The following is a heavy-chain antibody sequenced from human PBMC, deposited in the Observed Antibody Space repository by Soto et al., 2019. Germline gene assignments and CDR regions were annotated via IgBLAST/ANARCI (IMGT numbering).Heavy chain of an antibody. D-gene: IGHD2-21*01. J-gene: IGHJ5*01. CDR1: GYTFASYD. CDR2: MNPNSNNI. CDR3: ARGDGYHFKWLET. Sequence: QVQLVQSGAEVKTPGASVKVSCKASGYTFASYDINWVRQAPGQGLEWMGWMNPNSNNIAYAQKLQGRLTITSDIAQNITHMELSSPGREDTAIYFWARGDGYHFKWLETWGHRPLV. V-gene: IGHV1-8*01.